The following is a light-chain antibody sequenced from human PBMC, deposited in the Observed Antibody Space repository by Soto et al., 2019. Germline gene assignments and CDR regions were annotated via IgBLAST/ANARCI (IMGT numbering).Light chain of an antibody. J-gene: IGKJ1*01. CDR1: QSISSY. V-gene: IGKV1-39*01. Sequence: DIQMTQSPSSLSASVGDRVTITCRASQSISSYLNWYQQKPGKAPKLLIYAASSLQSWVPSRFSGSGSATAFTLTISSLQPEDFETYCCQQSYSTPWTFGQGTKVEIK. CDR2: AAS. CDR3: QQSYSTPWT.